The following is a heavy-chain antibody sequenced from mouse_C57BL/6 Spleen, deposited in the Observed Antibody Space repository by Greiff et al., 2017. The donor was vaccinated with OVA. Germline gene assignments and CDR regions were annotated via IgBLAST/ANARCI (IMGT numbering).Heavy chain of an antibody. D-gene: IGHD1-1*01. J-gene: IGHJ2*01. CDR2: IDPSDSYT. V-gene: IGHV1-69*01. CDR1: GYTFTSYW. CDR3: ARSTTVEDYFDY. Sequence: QVQLQQPGAELVMPGASVKLSCKASGYTFTSYWMHWVKQRPGQGLEWIGEIDPSDSYTNYNQKFKGKSTLTVDKSSSTAYMQLSSLTSEDSAVYYCARSTTVEDYFDYWGQSTTLTVSS.